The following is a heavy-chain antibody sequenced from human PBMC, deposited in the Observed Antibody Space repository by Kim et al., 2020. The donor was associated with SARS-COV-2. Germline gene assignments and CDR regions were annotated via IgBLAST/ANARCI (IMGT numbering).Heavy chain of an antibody. Sequence: APVKGRFSISRDDSKNTLYLQMNSLKTEDTAVYYCTPYYSGYDYNYFDYWGQGTLVTVSS. D-gene: IGHD3-22*01. V-gene: IGHV3-15*01. CDR3: TPYYSGYDYNYFDY. J-gene: IGHJ4*02.